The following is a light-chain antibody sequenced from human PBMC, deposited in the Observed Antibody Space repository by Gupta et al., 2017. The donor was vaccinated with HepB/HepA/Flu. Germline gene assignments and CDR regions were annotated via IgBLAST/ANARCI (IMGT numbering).Light chain of an antibody. CDR3: MQALQAPRT. V-gene: IGKV2-28*01. CDR2: LGS. CDR1: QSLLASNGYNY. J-gene: IGKJ4*01. Sequence: DIVMTQSPLSLPVTPGEPAIISCWSSQSLLASNGYNYLDWYLQKPGQSPQLLIYLGSNRASGVPDRFSGSGSGTDFTLKIARVEAEDVGVYYCMQALQAPRTFGGGTKVEIK.